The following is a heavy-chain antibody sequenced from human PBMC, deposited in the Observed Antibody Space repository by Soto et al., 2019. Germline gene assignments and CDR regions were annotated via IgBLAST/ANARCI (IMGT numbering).Heavy chain of an antibody. V-gene: IGHV4-34*01. Sequence: PSETLSLTCAVYGGSFSGYYWSWIRQPPGKGLEWIGEINHSGSTNYNPSLKSRVTISVDTSKNQFSLKLSSVTAAGTAVYYCARGRTYYYDSSGYYYFDYWGQGTLVTVSS. CDR3: ARGRTYYYDSSGYYYFDY. CDR2: INHSGST. CDR1: GGSFSGYY. J-gene: IGHJ4*02. D-gene: IGHD3-22*01.